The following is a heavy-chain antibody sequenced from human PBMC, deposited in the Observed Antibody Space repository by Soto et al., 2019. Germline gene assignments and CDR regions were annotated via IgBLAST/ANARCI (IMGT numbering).Heavy chain of an antibody. CDR1: GYTFTDYY. Sequence: ASVKVSCKASGYTFTDYYLNWVRQAPGQRLEWMGWMNANIGATNSPQKFQDRVTMTRDTSTNTAYMQLTRLTSEDTAVYFCARKCGERWTKAADDLDLWGQGTMVTVSS. CDR2: MNANIGAT. CDR3: ARKCGERWTKAADDLDL. D-gene: IGHD4-17*01. J-gene: IGHJ3*01. V-gene: IGHV1-2*02.